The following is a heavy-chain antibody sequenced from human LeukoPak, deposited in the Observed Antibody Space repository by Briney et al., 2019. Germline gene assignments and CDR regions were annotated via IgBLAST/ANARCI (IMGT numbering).Heavy chain of an antibody. Sequence: ASVKVSCKASGYTFTSYYMHWVRQAPGQGLEWMGIIKPSGGSTSYAQKFQGRVTMTRDTSTSTVYMELSSLGSEDTALYYCARGTTVTPNYYFYGMDVWGPGTTVTVSS. D-gene: IGHD4-17*01. CDR2: IKPSGGST. CDR1: GYTFTSYY. CDR3: ARGTTVTPNYYFYGMDV. V-gene: IGHV1-46*01. J-gene: IGHJ6*02.